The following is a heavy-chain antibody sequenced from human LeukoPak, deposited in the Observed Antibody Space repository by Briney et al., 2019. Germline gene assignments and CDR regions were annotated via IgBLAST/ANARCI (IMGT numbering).Heavy chain of an antibody. CDR2: INPNSGGT. J-gene: IGHJ5*02. CDR3: ARDVGEVTMVRTLSNWFDP. V-gene: IGHV1-2*02. Sequence: ASVKVSCKASGYTFTGYYMHWVRQAPGQGLEWMGWINPNSGGTNYAQKFQGRVTMTRDTSISTAYMELSRLRSDDTAVYYCARDVGEVTMVRTLSNWFDPWDQGTLVTVSS. CDR1: GYTFTGYY. D-gene: IGHD3-10*01.